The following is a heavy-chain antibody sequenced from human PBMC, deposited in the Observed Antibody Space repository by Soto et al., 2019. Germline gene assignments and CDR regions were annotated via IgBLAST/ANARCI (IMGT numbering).Heavy chain of an antibody. CDR2: IYPGDSDT. V-gene: IGHV5-51*01. J-gene: IGHJ5*02. Sequence: LGESLKISCKGSGYSFTSYWIGWVRQMPGKGLEWMGIIYPGDSDTRYSPSFQGQVTISADKSISTAYLQWSSLKASDTAMYYCATSASYSSSFNWFDPWGQGTLVTVSS. CDR1: GYSFTSYW. D-gene: IGHD6-13*01. CDR3: ATSASYSSSFNWFDP.